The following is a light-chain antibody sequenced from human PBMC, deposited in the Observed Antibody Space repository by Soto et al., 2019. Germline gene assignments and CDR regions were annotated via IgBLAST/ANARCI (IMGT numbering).Light chain of an antibody. CDR1: QDINKW. CDR2: AAS. CDR3: QQANSFPRT. J-gene: IGKJ2*01. Sequence: DIQMTQSPSSVSASVGDRVTITCRASQDINKWLAWYQQKPGKAPNLLIYAASSLQSGVPSRFSGSGSGTDFTLTISSLQPEDSATYYCQQANSFPRTFGQGTKLGI. V-gene: IGKV1-12*01.